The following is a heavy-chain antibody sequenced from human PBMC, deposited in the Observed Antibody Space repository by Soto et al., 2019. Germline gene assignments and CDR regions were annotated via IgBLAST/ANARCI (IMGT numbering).Heavy chain of an antibody. CDR1: GYTFPVSY. J-gene: IGHJ6*02. CDR3: ARESAGKTLYGMDV. V-gene: IGHV1-2*02. Sequence: QVQLVQSGAELKKPGASVKVSCETSGYTFPVSYTHWLRQAPGQGLEWMGWINPNSGDTNYAHKFEGRVTMTRDSSAGTAYMELSGLRSDDTAVYFCARESAGKTLYGMDVWGQGTTVTVSS. D-gene: IGHD1-1*01. CDR2: INPNSGDT.